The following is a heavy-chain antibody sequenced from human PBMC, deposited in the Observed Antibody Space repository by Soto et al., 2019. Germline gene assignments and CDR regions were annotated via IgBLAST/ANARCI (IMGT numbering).Heavy chain of an antibody. CDR2: ISSSSSYI. CDR3: AREGGDDPLGFDY. Sequence: PGGSLRLSCAASGFTFSSYSMNWVRQAPGKGLEWVSSISSSSSYIYYADSVKGRFTISRDNAKNSLYLQMNSLRAEDTAVYYSAREGGDDPLGFDYWGQGTLVTVSS. V-gene: IGHV3-21*01. J-gene: IGHJ4*02. CDR1: GFTFSSYS. D-gene: IGHD5-12*01.